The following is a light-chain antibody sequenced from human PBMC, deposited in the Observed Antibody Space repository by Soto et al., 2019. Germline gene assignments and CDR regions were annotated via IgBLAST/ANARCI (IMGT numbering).Light chain of an antibody. Sequence: EIVLTQSPATLSLSPGERATLSCRASQSVTNNLAWYQQKPGQTPRLLIYVASTRAPGIPARFSGSGSGTEFTLTISSLQSEDFAVYYCQQYNNWPITFGRGTRLEIK. CDR2: VAS. V-gene: IGKV3-15*01. CDR1: QSVTNN. J-gene: IGKJ5*01. CDR3: QQYNNWPIT.